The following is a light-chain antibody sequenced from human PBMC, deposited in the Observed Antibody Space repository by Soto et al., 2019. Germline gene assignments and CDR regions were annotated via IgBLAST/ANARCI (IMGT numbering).Light chain of an antibody. CDR3: QQLNTFPFT. CDR1: QGISSY. V-gene: IGKV1-9*01. J-gene: IGKJ3*01. Sequence: IQLTQSPSSLSASVGDRVTITCRARQGISSYLAWYQQTPGKAPKLLIYAASTLEIGVPSRFSGSGSGTDFTLTISSLQPEDFATYYCQQLNTFPFTFGPGAKVDI. CDR2: AAS.